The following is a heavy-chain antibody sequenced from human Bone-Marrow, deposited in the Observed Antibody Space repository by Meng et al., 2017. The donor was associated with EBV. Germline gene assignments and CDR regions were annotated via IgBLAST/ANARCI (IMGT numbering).Heavy chain of an antibody. D-gene: IGHD1-26*01. CDR3: ARSPSSHFDY. J-gene: IGHJ4*02. Sequence: HGQLVQVGAGVKKPGVSVTVSCKASVGTVSRYALSWVRTAPGQGREWMGGIIPIFGTANYAQKFQGRVTITADESTSTAYMELSSLRSEDTAVYYCARSPSSHFDYWGQGTLVNVSS. V-gene: IGHV1-69*01. CDR1: VGTVSRYA. CDR2: IIPIFGTA.